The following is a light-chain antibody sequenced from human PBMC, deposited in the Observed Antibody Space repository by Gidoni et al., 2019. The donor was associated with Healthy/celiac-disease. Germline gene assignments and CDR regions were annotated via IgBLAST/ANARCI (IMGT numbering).Light chain of an antibody. CDR2: DAS. CDR1: QSVSSY. V-gene: IGKV3-11*01. Sequence: EIVLTQSPATLSLSPGERATLSCRASQSVSSYLAWYQQKPVQAPRLLIYDASNRATGIPARFSGSGSGTDFTLTISSLEPEDFAVYYCQQRSNWPPGWTFGQGTKVEIK. J-gene: IGKJ1*01. CDR3: QQRSNWPPGWT.